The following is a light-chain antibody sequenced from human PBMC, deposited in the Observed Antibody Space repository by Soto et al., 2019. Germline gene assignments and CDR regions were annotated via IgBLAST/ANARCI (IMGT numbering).Light chain of an antibody. J-gene: IGKJ4*01. Sequence: EIVFTQSPATLSLSPGGRATLSCRTSQSVSTFVAWYQLKPGQAPGLLIDGASTRATGIPARFSGSGAGTEFTLTISSLQSEDFAVYYCQQYNNWPLTFGGGTKVDIK. CDR2: GAS. CDR3: QQYNNWPLT. V-gene: IGKV3-15*01. CDR1: QSVSTF.